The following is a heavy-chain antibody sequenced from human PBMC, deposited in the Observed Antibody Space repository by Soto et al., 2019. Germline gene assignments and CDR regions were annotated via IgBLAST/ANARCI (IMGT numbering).Heavy chain of an antibody. J-gene: IGHJ4*02. CDR3: ARQGSY. V-gene: IGHV4-39*01. Sequence: QLQLQESGPGLVKPSETLSLTCNVSGVSISDTSYYWGWIRQPPGKGLEWIGTIYFNGNTFYNPSIKSRLTISVDTYKNQFYLRLTSVTAADTAVYYCARQGSYWGQGTLVAVSS. CDR1: GVSISDTSYY. CDR2: IYFNGNT.